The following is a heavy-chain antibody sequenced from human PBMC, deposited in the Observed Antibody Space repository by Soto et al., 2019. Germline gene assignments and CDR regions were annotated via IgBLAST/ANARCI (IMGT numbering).Heavy chain of an antibody. CDR3: ARGTYKVF. D-gene: IGHD1-1*01. Sequence: QVQLVQSGAEVKKPGASVKVSCKASGYTFITYGINWVRQAPGQGLEWMAWISAYNGNTYYAQNFQGRVTITTDTCTTTAYMELRSLRSDDTAIYYCARGTYKVFWGQGTLVTVSS. V-gene: IGHV1-18*01. CDR2: ISAYNGNT. CDR1: GYTFITYG. J-gene: IGHJ4*02.